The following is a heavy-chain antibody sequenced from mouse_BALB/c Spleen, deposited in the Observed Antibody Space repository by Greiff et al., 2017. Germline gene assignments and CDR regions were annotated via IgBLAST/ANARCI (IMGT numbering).Heavy chain of an antibody. CDR3: ARDLAGNGY. V-gene: IGHV5-4*02. Sequence: EVQVVESGGGLVKPGGSLKLSCAASGFTFSDYYMYWVRQTPEKRLEWVATISDGGSYTYYPDSVKGRFTISRDNAKNNLYLQMSSLKSEDTAMYYCARDLAGNGYWGQGTTLTVSS. D-gene: IGHD4-1*01. CDR1: GFTFSDYY. J-gene: IGHJ2*01. CDR2: ISDGGSYT.